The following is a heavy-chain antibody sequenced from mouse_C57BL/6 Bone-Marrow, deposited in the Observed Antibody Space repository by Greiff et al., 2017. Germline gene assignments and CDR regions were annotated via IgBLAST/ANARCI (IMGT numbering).Heavy chain of an antibody. V-gene: IGHV3-1*01. D-gene: IGHD3-3*01. CDR3: ARDLGLPSMDY. Sequence: VQLKESGPGMVKPSQSLSLTCTVTGYSITSGYDWHWIRHFPGNKLEWMGYISYSGSTNYNPSLKSRISITHDTSKNHFFLKLNSVTTEDTATYYCARDLGLPSMDYWGQGTSVTVSS. J-gene: IGHJ4*01. CDR1: GYSITSGYD. CDR2: ISYSGST.